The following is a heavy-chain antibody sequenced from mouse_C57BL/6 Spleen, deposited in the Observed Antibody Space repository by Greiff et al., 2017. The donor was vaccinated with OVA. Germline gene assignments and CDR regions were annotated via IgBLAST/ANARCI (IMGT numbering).Heavy chain of an antibody. V-gene: IGHV1-82*01. CDR1: GYAFRSSW. J-gene: IGHJ1*03. CDR2: IYPGDGDT. Sequence: QVQLKESGPELVKPGASVKISCKASGYAFRSSWMNWVKQRPGKGLEWIGRIYPGDGDTNYNGKFKGKATLTVDKSSSTAYMQLSSLTSEDSAVYFCARTSFDVWGTGTTVTVSS. CDR3: ARTSFDV.